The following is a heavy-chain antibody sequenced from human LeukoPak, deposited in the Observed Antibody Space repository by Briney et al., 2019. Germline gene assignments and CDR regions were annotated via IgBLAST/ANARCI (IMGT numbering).Heavy chain of an antibody. D-gene: IGHD6-13*01. CDR1: GFTFSSYW. CDR2: IKQDGSEK. J-gene: IGHJ6*02. CDR3: ARVLSAAALYYYYGMDV. V-gene: IGHV3-7*01. Sequence: PGGSLRLSCAASGFTFSSYWMSWVRQAPGKGLEWVANIKQDGSEKYYVDSVKGRFTISRDNAMNSLYLQMNSLRAEDTAVYYCARVLSAAALYYYYGMDVWGQGTTVTVSS.